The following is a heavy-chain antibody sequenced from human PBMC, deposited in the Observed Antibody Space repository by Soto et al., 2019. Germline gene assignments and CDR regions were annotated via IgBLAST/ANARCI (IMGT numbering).Heavy chain of an antibody. CDR1: VFTFSSYG. D-gene: IGHD5-12*01. CDR2: MAYDGRIK. Sequence: QVQLVESGGGVVQPGRSLRLSCTASVFTFSSYGMHWVRQAPGKGLERVAVMAYDGRIKYYADSVKGRFTISRDNSKNTLYLQMNSLRAEDTAVYYCAKESGVGYNLQSYFDYWGQGTLVTVSS. V-gene: IGHV3-30*18. J-gene: IGHJ4*02. CDR3: AKESGVGYNLQSYFDY.